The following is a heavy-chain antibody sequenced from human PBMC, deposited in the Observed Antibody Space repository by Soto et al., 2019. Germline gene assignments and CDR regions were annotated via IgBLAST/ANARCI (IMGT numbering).Heavy chain of an antibody. D-gene: IGHD5-18*01. V-gene: IGHV3-21*01. CDR3: ARGVDTAMAPSYYYYYYYMDV. CDR1: GFTFSSYS. J-gene: IGHJ6*03. CDR2: ISSSSSYI. Sequence: PGGSLRLSCAASGFTFSSYSMNWVRQAPGKGLEWVSSISSSSSYIYYADSVKGRFTISRDNAKNSLYLQMNSLRAEDTAVYYCARGVDTAMAPSYYYYYYYMDVWGKGTTVTVSS.